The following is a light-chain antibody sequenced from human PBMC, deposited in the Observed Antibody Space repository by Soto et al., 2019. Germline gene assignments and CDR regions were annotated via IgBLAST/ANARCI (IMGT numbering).Light chain of an antibody. J-gene: IGLJ1*01. CDR3: GSYTTSSNYV. Sequence: VLTQHASVSGSPGQSITISCTGTSSDVGAYNYVSWYQQHPGKAPKLMIYDVSHRPSGVSHRFPGSKSGNTASLTISGLQAEDEADYYCGSYTTSSNYVFGTGTKVTVL. CDR2: DVS. CDR1: SSDVGAYNY. V-gene: IGLV2-14*01.